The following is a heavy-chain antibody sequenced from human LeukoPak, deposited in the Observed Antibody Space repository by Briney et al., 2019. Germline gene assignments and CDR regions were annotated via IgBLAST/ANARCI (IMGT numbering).Heavy chain of an antibody. D-gene: IGHD3-22*01. CDR3: ATFYDSSGYDY. J-gene: IGHJ4*02. CDR1: GYTLTELS. Sequence: RASVKVSCKVSGYTLTELSMHWVRQAPGKGLEWMGGFDPEDGETIYAQKFQGRVTMTEDTTTDTAYMELGSLRSEDTAVYYCATFYDSSGYDYWGQGTLVTVSS. CDR2: FDPEDGET. V-gene: IGHV1-24*01.